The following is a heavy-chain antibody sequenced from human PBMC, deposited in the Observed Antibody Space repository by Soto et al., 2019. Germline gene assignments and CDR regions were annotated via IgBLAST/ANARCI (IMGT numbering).Heavy chain of an antibody. V-gene: IGHV3-30*18. CDR1: GFTFSSYG. D-gene: IGHD2-8*01. Sequence: LRLSCAASGFTFSSYGMHWVRQAPGKGLEWVAVISYDGSNKYYADSVKGRFTISRDNSKNTLYLQMNSLRAEDTAVHYCAKEANTKYCTNGVCFDYWGQGTLVTVSS. CDR2: ISYDGSNK. J-gene: IGHJ4*02. CDR3: AKEANTKYCTNGVCFDY.